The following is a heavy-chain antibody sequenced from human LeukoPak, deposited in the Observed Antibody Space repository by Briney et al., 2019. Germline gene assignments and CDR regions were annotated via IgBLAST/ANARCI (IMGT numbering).Heavy chain of an antibody. CDR1: GFTFSSYA. CDR3: ARDLGRHAGIAVAGHDDY. D-gene: IGHD6-19*01. J-gene: IGHJ4*02. Sequence: GGALRLSCAASGFTFSSYAMHWVRQAPGKGLGWVAVISYDGSNKYYADSVKGRFTISRDNSKNTLYLQMNSLRAEDTAVYYCARDLGRHAGIAVAGHDDYWGQGTLVTVSS. CDR2: ISYDGSNK. V-gene: IGHV3-30-3*01.